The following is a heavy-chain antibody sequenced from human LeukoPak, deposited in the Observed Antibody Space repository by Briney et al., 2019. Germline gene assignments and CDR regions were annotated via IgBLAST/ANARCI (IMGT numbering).Heavy chain of an antibody. V-gene: IGHV1-24*01. CDR1: GYTLTELS. D-gene: IGHD3-10*01. CDR2: FDPEDGET. Sequence: EASVKVSCKVSGYTLTELSMHWVRQAPGKGLEWMGGFDPEDGETIYAQKFQGRVTMTEDTSTDTAYMELSSLRSEDTAVYYCATDDLMVRGAYWFDPWGQGTLVTVSS. CDR3: ATDDLMVRGAYWFDP. J-gene: IGHJ5*02.